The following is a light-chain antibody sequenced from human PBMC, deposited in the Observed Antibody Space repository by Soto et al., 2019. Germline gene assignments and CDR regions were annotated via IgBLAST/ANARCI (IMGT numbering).Light chain of an antibody. Sequence: ILLTQSPGTLSLSPSETATLSCRASQGVRYNYLAWYQQRPGQPPRLLIYAAASRASGIPDRFSGSVSGTDFTLTIRSLEPEDFAVYFCHQYGRSPIYTFGPGTKVDIK. CDR1: QGVRYNY. CDR2: AAA. CDR3: HQYGRSPIYT. V-gene: IGKV3-20*01. J-gene: IGKJ3*01.